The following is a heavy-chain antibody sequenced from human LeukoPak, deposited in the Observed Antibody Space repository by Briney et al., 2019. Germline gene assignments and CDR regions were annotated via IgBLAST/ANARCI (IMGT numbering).Heavy chain of an antibody. J-gene: IGHJ4*02. V-gene: IGHV3-13*01. Sequence: PGGSLTLSCAGSGFTFSSFDMHWVRQPTAQGLEWISTIGTASDTYYPGSVEGRFTLSRDNAKNSLYLQMNSLRAEDTAVYYCARHYCSGGSCYPFADYWGQGTLGTVSS. D-gene: IGHD2-15*01. CDR1: GFTFSSFD. CDR3: ARHYCSGGSCYPFADY. CDR2: IGTASDT.